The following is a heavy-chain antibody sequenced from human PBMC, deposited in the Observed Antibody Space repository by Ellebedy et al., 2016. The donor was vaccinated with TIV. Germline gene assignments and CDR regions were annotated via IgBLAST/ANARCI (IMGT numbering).Heavy chain of an antibody. CDR3: ARGARFGSRPYYMDV. Sequence: MPSETLSLTCIVSNGSISAYYWSWIRQPPGKGLEWIGYIYYTGDTNYNPSLESRVTMSIDTSRNQLSLRLTSVTAADTAVYYCARGARFGSRPYYMDVWGKGTTVTVS. V-gene: IGHV4-59*01. D-gene: IGHD3-16*01. CDR2: IYYTGDT. CDR1: NGSISAYY. J-gene: IGHJ6*03.